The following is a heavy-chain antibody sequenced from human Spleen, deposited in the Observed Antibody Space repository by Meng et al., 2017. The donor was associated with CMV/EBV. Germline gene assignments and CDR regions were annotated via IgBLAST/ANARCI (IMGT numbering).Heavy chain of an antibody. J-gene: IGHJ4*02. CDR2: ISGSGGST. CDR3: AKDRGKARGGDY. D-gene: IGHD3-10*01. Sequence: GGSLRPSCAASGFTFSSYAMSWVRQAPGKGLEWVSAISGSGGSTYYADSVKGRFTISRDNSKNTLYLQMNSLRAEDTAVYYCAKDRGKARGGDYWGQGTLVTVSS. V-gene: IGHV3-23*01. CDR1: GFTFSSYA.